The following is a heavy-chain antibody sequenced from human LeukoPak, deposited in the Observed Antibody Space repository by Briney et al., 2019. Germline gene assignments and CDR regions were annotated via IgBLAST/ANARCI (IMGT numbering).Heavy chain of an antibody. CDR3: ARGEYSSSWDYYFDY. J-gene: IGHJ4*02. CDR2: IYSGGST. CDR1: GLTVNTNF. D-gene: IGHD6-13*01. V-gene: IGHV3-66*01. Sequence: TGGSLRLSCAASGLTVNTNFMSWVRQAPGKGLEWVSVIYSGGSTYYADSVKGRFTISRDNSKNTLYLQMNSLRAEDTAVYYCARGEYSSSWDYYFDYWGQGTLVTVSS.